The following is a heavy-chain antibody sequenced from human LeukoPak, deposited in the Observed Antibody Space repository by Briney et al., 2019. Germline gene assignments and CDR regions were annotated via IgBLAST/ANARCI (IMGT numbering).Heavy chain of an antibody. CDR1: GGSISSYY. CDR3: ARGIRIFGVVISDYYYYMDV. Sequence: SETLSLTCTVSGGSISSYYWSWIRQPPGKGLEWNGYIYYSGSTNYNPSLKSRVTISVDTSKNQFSLKLSSVTAADTAVYYCARGIRIFGVVISDYYYYMDVWGKGTTVTVSS. J-gene: IGHJ6*03. D-gene: IGHD3-3*01. CDR2: IYYSGST. V-gene: IGHV4-59*01.